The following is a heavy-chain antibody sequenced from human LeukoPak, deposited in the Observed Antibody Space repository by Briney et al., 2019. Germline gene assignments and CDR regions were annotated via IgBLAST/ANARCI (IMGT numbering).Heavy chain of an antibody. V-gene: IGHV1-46*01. CDR1: GYIFTNYY. J-gene: IGHJ4*02. Sequence: ASVKVSCKASGYIFTNYYMHWVRQAPGQRLEWMGTINPSGGSTTYAQKFQGRVTMTRDTSTSTVYMEPSSLRSEDTAVYYCARDHGSAYYRAPRHWGQGTLVTVSS. D-gene: IGHD3-10*01. CDR3: ARDHGSAYYRAPRH. CDR2: INPSGGST.